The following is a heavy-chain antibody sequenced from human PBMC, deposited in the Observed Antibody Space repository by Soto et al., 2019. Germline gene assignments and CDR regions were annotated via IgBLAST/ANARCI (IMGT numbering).Heavy chain of an antibody. CDR1: GGSISSYY. CDR3: ARPASRSCSSTSCYAFDY. Sequence: SETLSLTCTVSGGSISSYYWSWIRQPPGKGLEWIGYIYYSGSTNYNPSLKSRVTISVDTSKNQFSLKLSSVTAADTAVYYCARPASRSCSSTSCYAFDYWGQGTLVTVSS. CDR2: IYYSGST. D-gene: IGHD2-2*01. V-gene: IGHV4-59*01. J-gene: IGHJ4*02.